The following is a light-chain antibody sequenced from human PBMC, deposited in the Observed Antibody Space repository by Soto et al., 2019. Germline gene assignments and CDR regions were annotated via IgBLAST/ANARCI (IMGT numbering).Light chain of an antibody. Sequence: QSVLTQPASVSGSAGQSITISCSGTMRDVGAYNLVSWYQQHPGTAPKLIIYEVRNRPSGISSRFSGSRSGNTASLTISGLQSEDEGDYSCSAYPARSTLVFGAGTKVXV. J-gene: IGLJ3*02. CDR1: MRDVGAYNL. CDR3: SAYPARSTLV. CDR2: EVR. V-gene: IGLV2-14*01.